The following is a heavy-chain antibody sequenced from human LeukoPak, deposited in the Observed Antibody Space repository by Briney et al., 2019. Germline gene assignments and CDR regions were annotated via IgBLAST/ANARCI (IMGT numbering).Heavy chain of an antibody. CDR3: AKTLDGFWPQFDF. V-gene: IGHV3-30*18. CDR1: GFPFHDHD. D-gene: IGHD5-24*01. CDR2: ISHGGGKE. J-gene: IGHJ4*02. Sequence: GRSLRLSCAASGFPFHDHDMYWVRQTPGKGLEWVALISHGGGKEHYAESVKGRFTISRDNSRNTVYLQMSSLRSDDTAIYYCAKTLDGFWPQFDFWGQGTLLTVSS.